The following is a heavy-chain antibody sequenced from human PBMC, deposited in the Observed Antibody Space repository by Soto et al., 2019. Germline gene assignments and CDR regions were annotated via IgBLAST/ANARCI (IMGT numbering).Heavy chain of an antibody. J-gene: IGHJ4*02. CDR3: ANVGVLEQWLYRLDH. CDR2: IYWDDDK. D-gene: IGHD6-19*01. Sequence: QITLKESGPSLVKPTQTLTLTCTFSGFSLTTTGVGVVWIRQPPGKALEWLALIYWDDDKHYSPSLRSRLTVTKDTTKNQVVLTLTNVDPADIGTYFCANVGVLEQWLYRLDHWGQGTLVTVSS. V-gene: IGHV2-5*02. CDR1: GFSLTTTGVG.